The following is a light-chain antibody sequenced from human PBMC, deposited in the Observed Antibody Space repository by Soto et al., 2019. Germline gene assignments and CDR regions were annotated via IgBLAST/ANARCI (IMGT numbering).Light chain of an antibody. CDR2: DAS. Sequence: EIVLTQSPATLSLSPGERATLSCRASQSVSSYLAWYQQKPGQAPRLLIYDASNRANGIPARFSGSGSGTDLTLTISSLEPEDFAVYYGQQRSNWPPWTFGQGTKVDIK. CDR1: QSVSSY. J-gene: IGKJ1*01. CDR3: QQRSNWPPWT. V-gene: IGKV3-11*01.